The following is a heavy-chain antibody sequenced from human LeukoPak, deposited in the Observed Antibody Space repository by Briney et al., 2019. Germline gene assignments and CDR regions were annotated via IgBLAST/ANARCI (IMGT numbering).Heavy chain of an antibody. CDR2: LKSKTDGGTT. CDR3: TTVRVKYFDY. D-gene: IGHD4-23*01. Sequence: GGSLRLSCAASGFTFSNAWMSWVRQAPGKGLEWVGRLKSKTDGGTTDYAAPVKGRFTISRDDSKNTLYLQMNSLKTEDTAVYYCTTVRVKYFDYWGQGTLVTVSS. J-gene: IGHJ4*02. V-gene: IGHV3-15*01. CDR1: GFTFSNAW.